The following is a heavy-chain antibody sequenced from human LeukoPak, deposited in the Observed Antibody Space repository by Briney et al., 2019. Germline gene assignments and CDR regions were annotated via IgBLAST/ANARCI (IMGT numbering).Heavy chain of an antibody. J-gene: IGHJ3*02. D-gene: IGHD3-22*01. Sequence: ASVTVSCKASGYTFTSYYIRWVRQAPGQGLEWMGSLKPNSGGTNYARMFQDRLTMTRDTSINTAYMGLSRLRSGDTGVYYCARGGDYYDSSGYYDDAFGIWGQGTMVTVSS. CDR2: LKPNSGGT. CDR1: GYTFTSYY. V-gene: IGHV1-2*02. CDR3: ARGGDYYDSSGYYDDAFGI.